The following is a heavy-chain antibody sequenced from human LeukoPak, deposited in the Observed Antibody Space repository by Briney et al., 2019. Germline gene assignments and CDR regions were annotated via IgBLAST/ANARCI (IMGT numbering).Heavy chain of an antibody. CDR1: GFTFDDYG. V-gene: IGHV3-20*04. CDR2: INWNGGST. Sequence: PGGSLRLSCAASGFTFDDYGMSWVRQAPGKGLEWVSGINWNGGSTGYADSVKGRFTISRDNAKNSLHLLMNSLRAEDTALYYCASTYYYGSGSSNWGQGTLVTVSS. CDR3: ASTYYYGSGSSN. D-gene: IGHD3-10*01. J-gene: IGHJ4*02.